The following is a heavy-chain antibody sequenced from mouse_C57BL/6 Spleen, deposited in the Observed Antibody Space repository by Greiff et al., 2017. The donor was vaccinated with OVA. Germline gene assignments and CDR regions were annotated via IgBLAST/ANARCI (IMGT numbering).Heavy chain of an antibody. CDR1: GYAFSSYR. CDR3: ARRGFAY. V-gene: IGHV1-80*01. CDR2: IYPGDGDT. J-gene: IGHJ3*01. Sequence: QVQLKESGAELVKPGASVKISCKASGYAFSSYRMNWVKQRPGKGLEWIGQIYPGDGDTNYNGKFKGKATLTADKSSSTAYMQLSSLTSEDSAVYFCARRGFAYWGQGTLVTVSA.